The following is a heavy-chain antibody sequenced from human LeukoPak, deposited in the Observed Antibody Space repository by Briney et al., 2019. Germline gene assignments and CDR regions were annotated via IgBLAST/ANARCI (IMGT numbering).Heavy chain of an antibody. V-gene: IGHV1-69*04. Sequence: SVKVSRKASGGTFSSYAISWVRQAPGQGLEWMGRIIPILGIANYAQKFQGRVTITADKSTSTAYMELSSLRSEDTAVYYCARVGSIAARPGYYGMDVWGQGTTVTVSS. CDR3: ARVGSIAARPGYYGMDV. CDR1: GGTFSSYA. CDR2: IIPILGIA. J-gene: IGHJ6*02. D-gene: IGHD6-6*01.